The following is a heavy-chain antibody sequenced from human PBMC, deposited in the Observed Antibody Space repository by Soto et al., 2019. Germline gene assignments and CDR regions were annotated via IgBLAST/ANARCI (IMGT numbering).Heavy chain of an antibody. CDR2: ISYDGSNK. D-gene: IGHD6-19*01. CDR3: AKSQWGSGWAQEY. V-gene: IGHV3-30*18. Sequence: QVQLVESGGGVVQPGRSLRLSCAASGFTFSSYGMHWVRQAPGKGLEWVAVISYDGSNKYYADSVKGRFTISRDNSNNPLYLQMNSLSAEDTAVYYFAKSQWGSGWAQEYWGQGTLVTVSS. J-gene: IGHJ4*02. CDR1: GFTFSSYG.